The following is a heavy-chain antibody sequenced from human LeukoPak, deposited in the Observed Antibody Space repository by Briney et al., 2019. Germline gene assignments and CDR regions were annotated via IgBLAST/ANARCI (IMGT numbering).Heavy chain of an antibody. CDR1: GGSISSGDYS. CDR2: IYHTGGT. D-gene: IGHD2-21*02. Sequence: SETLSLTCAVSGGSISSGDYSWSWVRQPPGKGLEWIGYIYHTGGTFYNPSLKSRVTMSADRSKNQFSLKLSSVTAADTAVYYCARDHSVTGYWYFDLWGRGTLVTVS. CDR3: ARDHSVTGYWYFDL. J-gene: IGHJ2*01. V-gene: IGHV4-30-2*01.